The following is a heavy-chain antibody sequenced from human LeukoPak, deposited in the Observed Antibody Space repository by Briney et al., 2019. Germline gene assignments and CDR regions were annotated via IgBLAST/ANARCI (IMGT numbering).Heavy chain of an antibody. J-gene: IGHJ4*02. Sequence: PGGSLRLSCAASGFTFSSYSMNWVRQAPGKGLEWVPSISSSSSYIYYADSVKGRFTISRDNAKNSLYLQMNSLRAEDTAVYYCARDGDITIFGVVIIGGYYFDYWGQGTLVTVSS. CDR1: GFTFSSYS. CDR2: ISSSSSYI. D-gene: IGHD3-3*01. CDR3: ARDGDITIFGVVIIGGYYFDY. V-gene: IGHV3-21*01.